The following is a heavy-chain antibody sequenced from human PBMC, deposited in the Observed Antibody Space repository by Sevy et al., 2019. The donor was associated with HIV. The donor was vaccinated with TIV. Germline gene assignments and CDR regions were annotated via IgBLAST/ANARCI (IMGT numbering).Heavy chain of an antibody. CDR3: AKRFQSSSAWMAGQNDY. V-gene: IGHV3-23*01. Sequence: GGSLRLSCSASGFIFGGYGMSWVRQAPGWGLEWVSSISGSGDRTYYADSVKGRFTISRDNSKNRLHLQMNSLRAEDTAVYYCAKRFQSSSAWMAGQNDYWGQGTLVTVSS. D-gene: IGHD2-2*01. CDR2: ISGSGDRT. J-gene: IGHJ4*02. CDR1: GFIFGGYG.